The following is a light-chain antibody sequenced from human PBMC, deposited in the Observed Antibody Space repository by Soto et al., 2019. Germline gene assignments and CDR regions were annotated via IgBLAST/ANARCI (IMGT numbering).Light chain of an antibody. CDR1: KSISSW. V-gene: IGKV1-5*01. J-gene: IGKJ1*01. CDR3: QQYNSYTWT. CDR2: DAS. Sequence: DIQMTQYPSTLSASVGDRVTITCRASKSISSWLAWYQQKPGKAPKLLIYDASSLESGVPSRFSGSGSGTEFTLTISSLQPDDFATYYCQQYNSYTWTFGQGTKVEIK.